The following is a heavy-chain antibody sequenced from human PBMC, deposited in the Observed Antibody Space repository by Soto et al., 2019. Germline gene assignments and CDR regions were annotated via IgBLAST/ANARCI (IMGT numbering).Heavy chain of an antibody. D-gene: IGHD6-6*01. J-gene: IGHJ6*02. CDR2: INAGNGNT. V-gene: IGHV1-3*01. Sequence: ASVKVSCKASGYTFTSYAMHLVRQAPGQRLEWMGWINAGNGNTKYSQKFQGRVTITRDTSASTAYMELSSLRSEDTAVYYCARDPGSSSVYYYGMDVWGQGTTVTVSS. CDR3: ARDPGSSSVYYYGMDV. CDR1: GYTFTSYA.